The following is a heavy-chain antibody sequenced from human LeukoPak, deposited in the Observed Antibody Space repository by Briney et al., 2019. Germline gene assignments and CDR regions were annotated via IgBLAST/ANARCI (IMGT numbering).Heavy chain of an antibody. V-gene: IGHV4-38-2*01. Sequence: SETLSLTCGVSGYSISGGYYWGWIRQSPGKGLEWIATIFHTGSIYHNPSLKSRVILSVDTSKNQFSLILTSVTAADTAVYYCVRMGVSYYYDSSTYYPVAFDVWRQGTMVTVSS. CDR2: IFHTGSI. D-gene: IGHD3-22*01. CDR3: VRMGVSYYYDSSTYYPVAFDV. CDR1: GYSISGGYY. J-gene: IGHJ3*01.